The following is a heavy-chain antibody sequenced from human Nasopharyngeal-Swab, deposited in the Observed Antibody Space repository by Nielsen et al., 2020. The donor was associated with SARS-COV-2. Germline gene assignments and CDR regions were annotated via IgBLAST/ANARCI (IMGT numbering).Heavy chain of an antibody. CDR3: SRPSLYGDRMNYFDY. CDR2: ISAHNGNT. J-gene: IGHJ4*02. D-gene: IGHD4-17*01. V-gene: IGHV1-18*01. CDR1: GYTFTSYG. Sequence: ASLQVFCKASGYTFTSYGISWVRHAPGQGLEWMGWISAHNGNTNYAQKLQGRVIMTTDTTTSTAYIELRSLRSDDTAVYYCSRPSLYGDRMNYFDYWGQGTLVTVSS.